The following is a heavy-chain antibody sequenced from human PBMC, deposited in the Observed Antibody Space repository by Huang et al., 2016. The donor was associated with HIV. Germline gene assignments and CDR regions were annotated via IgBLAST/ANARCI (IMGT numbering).Heavy chain of an antibody. D-gene: IGHD3-10*01. V-gene: IGHV3-74*01. CDR2: SKSDGGST. J-gene: IGHJ4*02. CDR1: GFTFSSYW. CDR3: ARGSRQGKYYYGSGTAY. Sequence: EVQLVESGGGLVQPGGSLRLSCAASGFTFSSYWMHWVRQVPGKGLGGVPHSKSDGGSTSYADSVKGRFTISRDNAKNTLYLQMNSLRAEDTAVYYCARGSRQGKYYYGSGTAYWGQGTLVTVSS.